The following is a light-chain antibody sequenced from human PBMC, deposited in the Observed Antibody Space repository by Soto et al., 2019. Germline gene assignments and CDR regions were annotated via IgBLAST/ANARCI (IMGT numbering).Light chain of an antibody. CDR3: SSYAGSSTVV. J-gene: IGLJ2*01. Sequence: QSALTQPPSASGSPGQSVTISCTGTSSDVGGYNFVSWYQQHPGKAPKLMIYEATDRPSGVPDRFSGSKSGNTASLTVSGLQAEDEADYYCSSYAGSSTVVFGGGTKLTVL. V-gene: IGLV2-8*01. CDR2: EAT. CDR1: SSDVGGYNF.